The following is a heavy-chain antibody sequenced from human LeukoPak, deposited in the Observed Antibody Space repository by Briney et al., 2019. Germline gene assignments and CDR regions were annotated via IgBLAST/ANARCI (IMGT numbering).Heavy chain of an antibody. CDR2: IYSGGST. D-gene: IGHD6-13*01. CDR1: GFTVSSNY. CDR3: ARGIAAAGTPYYDY. J-gene: IGHJ4*02. Sequence: GGSLRLSCAASGFTVSSNYMSWVRLAPGKGLEWVSVIYSGGSTYYADSVKGRFTISRDNSKNTLYLQMNSLRAEDTAVYYCARGIAAAGTPYYDYWGQGTLVTVSS. V-gene: IGHV3-53*01.